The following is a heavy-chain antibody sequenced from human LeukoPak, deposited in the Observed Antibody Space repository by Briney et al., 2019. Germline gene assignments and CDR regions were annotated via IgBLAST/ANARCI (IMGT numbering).Heavy chain of an antibody. D-gene: IGHD5-12*01. CDR2: ISAYNGNT. CDR3: ARDQDPGYSGYYRPGN. Sequence: ASVKVSCKASGYTFTSYGISWVRQAPGQGLEWMGWISAYNGNTNYAQKLQGRVTMTTDTSTSTAYMELRSLRSDGTAVYYCARDQDPGYSGYYRPGNWGQGTLVTVSS. V-gene: IGHV1-18*01. CDR1: GYTFTSYG. J-gene: IGHJ4*02.